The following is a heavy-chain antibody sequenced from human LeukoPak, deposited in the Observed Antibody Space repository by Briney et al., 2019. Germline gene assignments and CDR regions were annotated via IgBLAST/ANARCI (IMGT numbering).Heavy chain of an antibody. CDR1: GFSFNTYW. J-gene: IGHJ6*02. V-gene: IGHV3-7*01. CDR2: IKQDGSEK. CDR3: ARGSAPAAPYYYYYGMDV. Sequence: GGSLRLSCVASGFSFNTYWMSWVRQAPGKGLEWVANIKQDGSEKYYVDSVKGRFTISRDNAKNSVYLQMNRLRVEDTAVYYCARGSAPAAPYYYYYGMDVWGQGTTVTVSS. D-gene: IGHD2-2*01.